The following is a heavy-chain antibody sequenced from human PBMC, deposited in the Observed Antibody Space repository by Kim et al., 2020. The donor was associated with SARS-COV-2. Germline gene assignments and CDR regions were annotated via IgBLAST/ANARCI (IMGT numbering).Heavy chain of an antibody. Sequence: GGSLRLSCAASGFIFSSYDMSWVRQAPGKGLEWVSPIIYSGSTTYYADSVKGRFTVSRDNSKNTVYLEMNSPRAEDTAVYYCAKHNERQHDFWGQGTLVTVSS. CDR1: GFIFSSYD. V-gene: IGHV3-23*01. J-gene: IGHJ4*02. D-gene: IGHD1-1*01. CDR2: IIYSGSTT. CDR3: AKHNERQHDF.